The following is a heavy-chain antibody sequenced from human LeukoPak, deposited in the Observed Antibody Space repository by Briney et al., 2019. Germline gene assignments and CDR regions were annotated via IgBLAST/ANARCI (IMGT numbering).Heavy chain of an antibody. D-gene: IGHD2-2*02. CDR1: GYTFTSYY. J-gene: IGHJ5*02. CDR2: INPSGGST. CDR3: ARDRHRAYCSSTSCYSRWFDP. V-gene: IGHV1-46*01. Sequence: ASVKVSCKASGYTFTSYYMHWVRQAPGQGLEWMGIINPSGGSTSYAQKFQGRVTMTRDTSTSTVYMELSSLRSEDTAVYYCARDRHRAYCSSTSCYSRWFDPWGQGTLVTVSS.